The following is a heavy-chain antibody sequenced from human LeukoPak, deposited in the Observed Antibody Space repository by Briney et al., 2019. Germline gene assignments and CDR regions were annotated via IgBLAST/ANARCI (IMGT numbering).Heavy chain of an antibody. V-gene: IGHV4-59*08. CDR1: GGSMINYY. J-gene: IGHJ4*02. CDR3: ARHPFSAPFDY. Sequence: SETLTLTCTVSGGSMINYYWSWIRLAPGKGLEWIAYAYHTGHTHYNPSLKSRATISLDTSKNQVSLKVNSVTAADTAVYYCARHPFSAPFDYWGQGTLVTVSS. D-gene: IGHD6-19*01. CDR2: AYHTGHT.